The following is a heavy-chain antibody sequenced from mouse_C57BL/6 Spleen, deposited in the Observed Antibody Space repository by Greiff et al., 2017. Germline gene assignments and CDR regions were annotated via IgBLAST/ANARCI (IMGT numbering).Heavy chain of an antibody. CDR1: GYTFTSYW. CDR2: IDPSDSET. D-gene: IGHD3-3*01. CDR3: ALGGKKGAWCAY. V-gene: IGHV1-52*01. Sequence: QVQLQQPGAELVRPGSSVKLSCKASGYTFTSYWMHWVKQRPIQGLEWIGNIDPSDSETHYNQKFKDKATLTVDKSSSTAYMQLSSLTSEDSAVXYCALGGKKGAWCAYWGQGTLVTVSA. J-gene: IGHJ3*01.